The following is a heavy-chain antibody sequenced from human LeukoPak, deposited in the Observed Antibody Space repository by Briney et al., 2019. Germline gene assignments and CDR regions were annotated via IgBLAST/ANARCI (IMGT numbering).Heavy chain of an antibody. Sequence: SETLSLTCAVYGGSFSGYYWSWIRQPPGKGLEWIGEINHSGSTNYNPSLKSRVTISVDTSKNQFSLKLSSVTAADTAVYYCASSLWRPGWQLDVHYFDYWGQGTLVTVSS. CDR1: GGSFSGYY. D-gene: IGHD2-15*01. CDR2: INHSGST. J-gene: IGHJ4*02. CDR3: ASSLWRPGWQLDVHYFDY. V-gene: IGHV4-34*01.